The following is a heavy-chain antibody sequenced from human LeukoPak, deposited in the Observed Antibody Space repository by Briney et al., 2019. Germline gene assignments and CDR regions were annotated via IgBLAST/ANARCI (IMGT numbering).Heavy chain of an antibody. CDR2: ITGSGGYT. V-gene: IGHV3-23*01. CDR1: GFTFSSYA. CDR3: AKVGVAGGYYWFDP. Sequence: PGGSLGLSCAASGFTFSSYAVSWVRQAPGKGLELVSAITGSGGYTYYADSVKGRFTISRDNSKNTLYLQMNSLRAEDTAIYYCAKVGVAGGYYWFDPWGQGTLVTVSS. D-gene: IGHD6-19*01. J-gene: IGHJ5*02.